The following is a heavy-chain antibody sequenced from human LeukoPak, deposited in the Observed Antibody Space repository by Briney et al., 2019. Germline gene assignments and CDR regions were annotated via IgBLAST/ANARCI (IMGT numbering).Heavy chain of an antibody. CDR3: AEVNTD. Sequence: GGSPRLSCAASGFTFNTYWMTWVRQAPGKGLEWVANINQDGSEKYYVDSVKGRFTISRDNAKNSLYLQMNSLRAEDTAVYYCAEVNTDWGQGTLVTVSS. CDR1: GFTFNTYW. CDR2: INQDGSEK. J-gene: IGHJ4*02. D-gene: IGHD3-22*01. V-gene: IGHV3-7*01.